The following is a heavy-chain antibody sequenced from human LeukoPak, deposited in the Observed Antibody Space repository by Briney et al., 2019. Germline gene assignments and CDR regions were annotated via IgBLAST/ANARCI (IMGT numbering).Heavy chain of an antibody. CDR1: GGSISSYY. V-gene: IGHV4-59*01. J-gene: IGHJ4*02. CDR3: ARDVLMAAAGTDY. D-gene: IGHD6-13*01. Sequence: PSETLSLTCTVSGGSISSYYWSWIQQPPGKGLEWIGYIYYSGSTNYNPSLKSRVTISVDTSKNQFSLKLSSVTAADTAVYYCARDVLMAAAGTDYWGQGTLVTVSS. CDR2: IYYSGST.